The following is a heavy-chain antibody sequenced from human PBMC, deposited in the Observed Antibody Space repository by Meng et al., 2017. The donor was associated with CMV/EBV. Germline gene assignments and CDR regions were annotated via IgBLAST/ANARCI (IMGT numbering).Heavy chain of an antibody. J-gene: IGHJ6*02. CDR3: ARSGVTYCSSTSCLGGMDV. CDR2: ISYDGSNK. D-gene: IGHD2-2*01. Sequence: GGSLRLSCAASGFTFSSYAMHWVRQAPGKGLEWVAVISYDGSNKYYADSVKGRFTISRDNSKNTLYLQMNSLRAEDTAVYYCARSGVTYCSSTSCLGGMDVWGQGTTVTVSS. V-gene: IGHV3-30-3*01. CDR1: GFTFSSYA.